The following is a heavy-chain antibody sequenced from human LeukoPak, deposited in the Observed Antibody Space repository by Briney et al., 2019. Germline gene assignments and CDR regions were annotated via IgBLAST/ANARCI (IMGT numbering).Heavy chain of an antibody. Sequence: PGGSLRLSCAASGFTFSSYAMSWVRQAPGKGLEWVSAISGSGGSTYYADSVKGRFTISRDNSKNTLYLQMKSLRAADTAVYYCAKSSGITGTTSLFDYWGQGTLVTVSS. CDR1: GFTFSSYA. CDR2: ISGSGGST. V-gene: IGHV3-23*01. CDR3: AKSSGITGTTSLFDY. J-gene: IGHJ4*02. D-gene: IGHD1-7*01.